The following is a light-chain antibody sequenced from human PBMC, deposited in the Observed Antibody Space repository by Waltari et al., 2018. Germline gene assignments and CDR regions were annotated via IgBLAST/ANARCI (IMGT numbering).Light chain of an antibody. J-gene: IGKJ2*01. CDR1: QDSKKG. Sequence: AIQMTQSPSSLSASVGDRVTITCRASQDSKKGLVWYQQKPGEAPNLLIYGASNLQSGVPAKVSGSGSGTNFTLTIGSLQPEDFATYYCLQDHTYPYTFGQGTRLDLK. CDR2: GAS. CDR3: LQDHTYPYT. V-gene: IGKV1-6*01.